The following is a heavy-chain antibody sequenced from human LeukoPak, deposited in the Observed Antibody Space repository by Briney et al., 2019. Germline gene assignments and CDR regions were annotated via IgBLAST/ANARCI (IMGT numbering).Heavy chain of an antibody. Sequence: GASVKVSCKASGYTFTSYYMHWVRQAPGQGLEWMGIINPSGGSTSYAQKFQGRVTMTRDTSISTAYMELSRLRSDDTAVYYCARGNGDRDAFDIWGQGTMVTVSS. CDR1: GYTFTSYY. D-gene: IGHD7-27*01. CDR3: ARGNGDRDAFDI. V-gene: IGHV1-46*01. CDR2: INPSGGST. J-gene: IGHJ3*02.